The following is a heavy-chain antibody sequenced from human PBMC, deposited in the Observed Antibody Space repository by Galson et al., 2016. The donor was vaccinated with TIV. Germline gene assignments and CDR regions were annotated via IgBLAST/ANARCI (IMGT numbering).Heavy chain of an antibody. V-gene: IGHV1-69*15. CDR3: ARGGSDSDY. J-gene: IGHJ4*02. Sequence: ASGGKFSSYVISWVRQAPGQGLEWMGRIIPIFGTTKYAQKFQGRVTITADESTDTAYVELNSLTSEDTAVYYCARGGSDSDYWGQGTLVTVSS. D-gene: IGHD2-21*01. CDR1: GGKFSSYV. CDR2: IIPIFGTT.